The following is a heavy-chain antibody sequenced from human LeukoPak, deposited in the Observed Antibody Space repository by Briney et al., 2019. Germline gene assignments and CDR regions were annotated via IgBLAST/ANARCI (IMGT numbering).Heavy chain of an antibody. CDR1: GFTFSSFV. CDR2: ISHDRSYE. CDR3: VKDRSIAAPNNDFFDS. J-gene: IGHJ4*02. V-gene: IGHV3-30*04. Sequence: PGGSLRLSCAASGFTFSSFVMHWVRQAPGKGLEWVAVISHDRSYEYYADSVKGRFTISRDNSKNTLYLQMNSLGADDTAVYYCVKDRSIAAPNNDFFDSWGQGALVTVSS. D-gene: IGHD6-6*01.